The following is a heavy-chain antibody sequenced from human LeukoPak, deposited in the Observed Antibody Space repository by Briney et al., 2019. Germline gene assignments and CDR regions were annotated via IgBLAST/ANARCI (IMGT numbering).Heavy chain of an antibody. CDR3: AREGDSSGYPMDY. D-gene: IGHD3-22*01. CDR1: GFTFSSYA. Sequence: GRSLRLSCAASGFTFSSYAIYWVRQAPGKGLEWVAVISYDGSDKYYADSVKGRLTISRDNSKNTLHLQMNSLRAEDTAVYYCAREGDSSGYPMDYWGPGTLVTVSS. J-gene: IGHJ4*02. V-gene: IGHV3-30*01. CDR2: ISYDGSDK.